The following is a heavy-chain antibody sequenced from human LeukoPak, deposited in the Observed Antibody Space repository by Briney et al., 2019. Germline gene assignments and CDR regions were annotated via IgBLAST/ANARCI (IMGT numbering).Heavy chain of an antibody. CDR3: AKPGEGGLHYFDS. J-gene: IGHJ4*02. V-gene: IGHV3-21*01. CDR1: GFTFSSYS. CDR2: ISSSSSYI. Sequence: PGGSLRLSCAASGFTFSSYSMNWVRQAPGKGLEWVSSISSSSSYIYYADSVKGRFTISRDDSTNTLYLQMNSLRPEDTAVFFCAKPGEGGLHYFDSWGQGTLVTVSS. D-gene: IGHD2-15*01.